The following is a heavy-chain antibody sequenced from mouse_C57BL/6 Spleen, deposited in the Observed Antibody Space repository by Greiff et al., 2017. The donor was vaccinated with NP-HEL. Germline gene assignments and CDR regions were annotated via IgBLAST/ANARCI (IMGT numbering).Heavy chain of an antibody. Sequence: QVQLQQPGAELVRPGSSVKLSCKASGYTFTSYWMDWVKQRPGQGLEWIGNIYPSDSETHYNQKFKDKATLTVDKSSSTAYMQLSSLTSEDSAVYYCAREKDYCGSSYGFAYWGQGTLVTVSA. J-gene: IGHJ3*01. CDR3: AREKDYCGSSYGFAY. CDR1: GYTFTSYW. CDR2: IYPSDSET. D-gene: IGHD1-1*01. V-gene: IGHV1-61*01.